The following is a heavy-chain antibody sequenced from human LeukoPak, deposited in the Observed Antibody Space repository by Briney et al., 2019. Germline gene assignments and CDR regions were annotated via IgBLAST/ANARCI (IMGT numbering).Heavy chain of an antibody. CDR3: ARLRDYYDSSGYYSLPDY. D-gene: IGHD3-22*01. V-gene: IGHV3-21*01. J-gene: IGHJ4*02. CDR2: ISSSSSYI. Sequence: GGSLRLSCAASGFTFSSYSMNWVRQAPGKGLEWVSSISSSSSYIYYADSVKGRFTISGDNAKNSLYLQMNSLRAEDTAVYYCARLRDYYDSSGYYSLPDYWGQGTLVTVSS. CDR1: GFTFSSYS.